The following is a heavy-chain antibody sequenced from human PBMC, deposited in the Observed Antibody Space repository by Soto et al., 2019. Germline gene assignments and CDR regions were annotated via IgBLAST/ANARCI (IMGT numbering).Heavy chain of an antibody. CDR3: ARAYPSSSTLGSSDP. CDR2: INPRDGST. V-gene: IGHV1-46*01. CDR1: GYTFISYY. D-gene: IGHD6-6*01. Sequence: GAAVKVSCKACGYTFISYYIHWVRRAPGQGLEWMGTINPRDGSTTYAQKFQGRVIMTRDTSTSLLYMELSSLRSEDTAFYYCARAYPSSSTLGSSDPWGQGTLVTVSS. J-gene: IGHJ5*02.